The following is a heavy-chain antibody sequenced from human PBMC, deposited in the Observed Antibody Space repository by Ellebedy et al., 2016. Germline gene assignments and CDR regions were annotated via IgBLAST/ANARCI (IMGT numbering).Heavy chain of an antibody. CDR2: INPSGGST. J-gene: IGHJ2*01. V-gene: IGHV1-46*01. CDR3: ARGGPGTDWYFDL. CDR1: GYTFTSYY. Sequence: ASVKVSCKASGYTFTSYYMHWVRQAPGQGLEWMGIINPSGGSTSNAQKIQGRVTMTRDTSTSTVYMELTSLRSEDTAVYYCARGGPGTDWYFDLWGRGTLVTVSS. D-gene: IGHD6-13*01.